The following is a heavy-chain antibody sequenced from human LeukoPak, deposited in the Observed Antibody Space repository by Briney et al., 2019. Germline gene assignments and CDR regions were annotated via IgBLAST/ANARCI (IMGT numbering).Heavy chain of an antibody. CDR1: GFTFSSYS. CDR2: ISSSSSYI. J-gene: IGHJ4*02. Sequence: PGGSLRLSCAASGFTFSSYSMNWVRQAPGKGLEWVSSISSSSSYIYYADSVKGRFTISRDNAKNSLYLQMNSLRAEDTAVYYCARDLGGYDLFDYWGQGTLVTVSP. D-gene: IGHD5-12*01. V-gene: IGHV3-21*01. CDR3: ARDLGGYDLFDY.